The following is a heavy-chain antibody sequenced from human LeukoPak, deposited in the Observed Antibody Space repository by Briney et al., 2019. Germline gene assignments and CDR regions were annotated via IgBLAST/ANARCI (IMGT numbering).Heavy chain of an antibody. CDR3: ARGVPYYYDSSGTNNWFDP. D-gene: IGHD3-22*01. Sequence: GESLQISCKGSGYSFTSYWIGWVRQMPGKGLEWMGIIYPGDSDTRYSPSFQGQVTISADKSISTAYLQWSSLKASDTAMYYCARGVPYYYDSSGTNNWFDPWGQGTLVTVSS. J-gene: IGHJ5*02. CDR1: GYSFTSYW. CDR2: IYPGDSDT. V-gene: IGHV5-51*01.